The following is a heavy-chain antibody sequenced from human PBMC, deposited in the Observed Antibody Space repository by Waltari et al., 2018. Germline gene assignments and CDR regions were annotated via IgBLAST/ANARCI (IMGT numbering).Heavy chain of an antibody. CDR3: ARGPNIVATWF. CDR2: MNPNSGNT. V-gene: IGHV1-8*01. J-gene: IGHJ4*02. Sequence: QVQLVQSGAEVKKPGASVKVSCEASGYTFTSYDNNWGLQATGQGLEWMGWMNPNSGNTGYAQNFQGRVTMTRNTSISTAYMELSSLRSEDTAVYYCARGPNIVATWFWGQGTLVTVSS. D-gene: IGHD5-12*01. CDR1: GYTFTSYD.